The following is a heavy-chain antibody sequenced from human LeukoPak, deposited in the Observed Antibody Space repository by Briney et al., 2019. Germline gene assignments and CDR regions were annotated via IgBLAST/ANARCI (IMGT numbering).Heavy chain of an antibody. D-gene: IGHD6-19*01. CDR1: GFTVSSNY. Sequence: GGSLRLSCAASGFTVSSNYMSWVRQAPGKGLEWVSVIYSGGSTYYADSVKGRFTISRDNSKDTLYLQMNSLRAEDTAVYYCAKYGGSSGWYMVGYFQHWGQGTLVTVSS. CDR2: IYSGGST. V-gene: IGHV3-53*01. J-gene: IGHJ1*01. CDR3: AKYGGSSGWYMVGYFQH.